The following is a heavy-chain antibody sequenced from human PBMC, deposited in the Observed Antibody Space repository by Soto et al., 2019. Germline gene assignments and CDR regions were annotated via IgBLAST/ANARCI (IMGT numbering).Heavy chain of an antibody. CDR1: GFTLTSSA. V-gene: IGHV1-58*01. Sequence: SVKVSCKASGFTLTSSALEWVRQARGQRLEWIGWIVVGSGNTNYAQKFQERVTITRDMSTSTAYMELSSLRSEDTAVYYCAAADVTMVRGATTNIDYWGQGTLVTVSS. D-gene: IGHD3-10*01. CDR3: AAADVTMVRGATTNIDY. J-gene: IGHJ4*02. CDR2: IVVGSGNT.